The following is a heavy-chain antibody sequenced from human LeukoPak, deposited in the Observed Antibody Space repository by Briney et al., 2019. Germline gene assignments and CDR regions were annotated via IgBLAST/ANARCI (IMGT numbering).Heavy chain of an antibody. J-gene: IGHJ1*01. CDR1: GFVFHNYA. CDR3: AKDGYNWSPLEH. Sequence: GGSLRLSCAASGFVFHNYAMTWVRQAPGKGLEWVSFITGTGNNAYYADSVRGRFTISRDNSKNTLFLQMDSLGADDTAIYYCAKDGYNWSPLEHWGRGTLGTVSS. CDR2: ITGTGNNA. V-gene: IGHV3-23*01. D-gene: IGHD5-12*01.